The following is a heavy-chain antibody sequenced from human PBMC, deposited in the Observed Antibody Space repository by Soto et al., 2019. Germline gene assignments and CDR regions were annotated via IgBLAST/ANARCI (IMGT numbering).Heavy chain of an antibody. CDR1: GYSISSGYY. V-gene: IGHV4-38-2*01. Sequence: SETLSLTCAVSGYSISSGYYWGWIRQPPGKGLEWIGSIYHSGSTYYNPSLKSRVTISVDTSKNQSSLKLSSVTAADTAVYYCASSTEYYYYYGMDVWGQGTTVTGSS. CDR2: IYHSGST. CDR3: ASSTEYYYYYGMDV. J-gene: IGHJ6*02.